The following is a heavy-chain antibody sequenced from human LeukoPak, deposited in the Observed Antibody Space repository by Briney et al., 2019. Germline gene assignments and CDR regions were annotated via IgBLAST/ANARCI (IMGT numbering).Heavy chain of an antibody. Sequence: PGGSLRLSCAASGFTFTNYWMSWVRQAPGKGLEWVANIKQDGTEKNYVDSVKGRFTISRDNAKNSLYLQMDSLRAEDTAVHYCYGESYLFDYWGQGTLVTVSS. CDR3: YGESYLFDY. V-gene: IGHV3-7*01. J-gene: IGHJ4*02. CDR1: GFTFTNYW. D-gene: IGHD3-10*01. CDR2: IKQDGTEK.